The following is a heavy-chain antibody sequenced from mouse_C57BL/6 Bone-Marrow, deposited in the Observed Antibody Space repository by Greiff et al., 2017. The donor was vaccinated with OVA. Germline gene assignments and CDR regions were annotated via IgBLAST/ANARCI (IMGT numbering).Heavy chain of an antibody. D-gene: IGHD2-2*01. CDR1: GFSLTSYG. CDR3: AKTMVTTGSSYWYFDV. V-gene: IGHV2-3*01. CDR2: IWGEGST. J-gene: IGHJ1*03. Sequence: VKLVESGPGLVAPSQSLSITCTVSGFSLTSYGVSWVRQPPGKGLAWLGVIWGEGSTNYHSALISRLSISKDNSKSQVFLKLNSLQTDDTATYYCAKTMVTTGSSYWYFDVWGTGTTVTVSS.